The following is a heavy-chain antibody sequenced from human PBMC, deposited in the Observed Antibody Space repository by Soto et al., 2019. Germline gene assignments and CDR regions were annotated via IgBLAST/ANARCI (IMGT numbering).Heavy chain of an antibody. D-gene: IGHD3-3*01. CDR3: ARVVTIFGVVIIPAIGGMDV. CDR1: GYSFTSYW. CDR2: IYPGDSDT. J-gene: IGHJ6*02. V-gene: IGHV5-51*01. Sequence: GESLKISCKGSGYSFTSYWIGWVRQMPGKGLGWMGIIYPGDSDTRYSPSFQGQVTISVDKSISTAYLQWSSLKASDTAMYYCARVVTIFGVVIIPAIGGMDVWGQGTTVTVSS.